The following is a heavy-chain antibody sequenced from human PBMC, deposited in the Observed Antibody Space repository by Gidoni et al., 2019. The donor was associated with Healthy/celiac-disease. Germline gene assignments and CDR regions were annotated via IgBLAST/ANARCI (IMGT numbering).Heavy chain of an antibody. J-gene: IGHJ3*02. Sequence: EVQLLESGGGLVQPGGSLRRSCAASGFTFSSYAMSWVRQAPGKGLEWVSAIIGSGGSTYYADAVKGRFTISRDNSKNTLYLQMNSLRAEDTAVYYCAKVRSMIVVVSDAFDIWGQGTMVTVSS. CDR1: GFTFSSYA. V-gene: IGHV3-23*01. CDR3: AKVRSMIVVVSDAFDI. D-gene: IGHD3-22*01. CDR2: IIGSGGST.